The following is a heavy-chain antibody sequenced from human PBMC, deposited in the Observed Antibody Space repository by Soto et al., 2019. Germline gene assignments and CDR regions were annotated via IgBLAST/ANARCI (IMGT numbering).Heavy chain of an antibody. V-gene: IGHV4-59*08. Sequence: SETLSLTCAVYGGSFSGYYWSWIRQPPGKGLEWIGYIYYSGSTNYNPSLKSRVTISVDTSKNQLSLKLSSVTAADTAVYYCARHSPDFDWLSQFDYWGQGTLVTVSS. J-gene: IGHJ4*02. CDR1: GGSFSGYY. D-gene: IGHD3-9*01. CDR2: IYYSGST. CDR3: ARHSPDFDWLSQFDY.